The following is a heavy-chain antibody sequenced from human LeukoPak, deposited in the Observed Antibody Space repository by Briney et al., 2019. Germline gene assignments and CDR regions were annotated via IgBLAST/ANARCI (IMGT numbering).Heavy chain of an antibody. J-gene: IGHJ4*02. D-gene: IGHD5-12*01. Sequence: PGGSLRLSCAASGFTFSSYGMHWVRQAPGKGLEWVAVISYDGSNKYYADSVKGRFTIPRDNSKNTLYLQMNSLRAEDTAVYYCAKVVATSLPDYWGQGTLVTVSS. CDR2: ISYDGSNK. CDR1: GFTFSSYG. V-gene: IGHV3-30*18. CDR3: AKVVATSLPDY.